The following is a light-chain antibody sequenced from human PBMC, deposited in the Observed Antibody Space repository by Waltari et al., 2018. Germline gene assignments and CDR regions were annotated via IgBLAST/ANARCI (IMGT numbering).Light chain of an antibody. CDR1: SSDIATYNY. Sequence: QSALTQPASVSGSPGQSITISCTGTSSDIATYNYVSWYQQHPGKAPRLIIFAVTNRPSGVANRFSGAKSGNTASLTISGLPPEDEGDYYCTSYTSSITWVFGGGTKLTVL. J-gene: IGLJ3*02. CDR3: TSYTSSITWV. CDR2: AVT. V-gene: IGLV2-14*01.